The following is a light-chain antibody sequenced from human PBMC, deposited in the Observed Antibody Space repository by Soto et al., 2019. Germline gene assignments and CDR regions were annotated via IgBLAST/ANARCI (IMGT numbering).Light chain of an antibody. CDR3: QQRSNWPPIT. Sequence: EIVMTQSPATLSLSPGERATLSCRASQSVNSKLAWYQQKPGQSPRLVIYHASTRATGIPARFSGSGSGTEFTLTISSLQSEDFAVYYCQQRSNWPPITFGQGTRLEIK. V-gene: IGKV3D-15*01. CDR1: QSVNSK. J-gene: IGKJ5*01. CDR2: HAS.